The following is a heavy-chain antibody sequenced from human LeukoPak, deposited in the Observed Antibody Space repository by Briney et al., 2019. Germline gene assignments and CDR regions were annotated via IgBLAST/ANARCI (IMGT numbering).Heavy chain of an antibody. V-gene: IGHV1-69*04. CDR2: TIPILGIA. CDR3: ARGTYGGNSGWFDP. J-gene: IGHJ5*02. Sequence: GASVKVSCKASGGTFSSYAISWVRQAPGQGLEWMGRTIPILGIANYAQKFQGRVTITADKSTSTAYMELSSLRSEDTAVYYCARGTYGGNSGWFDPWGQGTLVTVSS. CDR1: GGTFSSYA. D-gene: IGHD4-23*01.